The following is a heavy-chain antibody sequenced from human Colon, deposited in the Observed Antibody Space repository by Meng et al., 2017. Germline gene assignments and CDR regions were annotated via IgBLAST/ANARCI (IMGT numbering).Heavy chain of an antibody. D-gene: IGHD3-10*01. Sequence: ASGPGLVHPLKTLSRTCNVAGGSVTSGVFHWSWIRQPAGKGLEWIGRIYTSGDTTYTPSLKSRVTISMDTSKNQFSLKLTSAIAADTAVYYCARGYYGRADLWGRGILVTVSS. V-gene: IGHV4-61*02. CDR3: ARGYYGRADL. J-gene: IGHJ5*02. CDR2: IYTSGDT. CDR1: GGSVTSGVFH.